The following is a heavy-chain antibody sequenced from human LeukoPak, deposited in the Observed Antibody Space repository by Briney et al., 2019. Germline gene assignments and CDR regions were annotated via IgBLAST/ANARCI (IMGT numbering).Heavy chain of an antibody. CDR2: ISGSGGNT. Sequence: LPGGSLRLSCAASGFTFTNYPMNWVRQAPGKGLEWVSDISGSGGNTHYADSVKGRFTISRDNSKSTLYLQMDNLRAEDTAIYYCARERITTTAFDYWGQGTLVTVSS. CDR1: GFTFTNYP. V-gene: IGHV3-23*01. D-gene: IGHD4-17*01. J-gene: IGHJ4*02. CDR3: ARERITTTAFDY.